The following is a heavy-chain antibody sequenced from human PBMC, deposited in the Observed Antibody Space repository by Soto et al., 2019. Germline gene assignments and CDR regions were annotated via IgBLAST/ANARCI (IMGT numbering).Heavy chain of an antibody. D-gene: IGHD1-26*01. CDR2: MNPNSGNT. V-gene: IGHV1-8*01. J-gene: IGHJ4*02. CDR1: GYTCTSYD. CDR3: ARGPLGATSSYFDY. Sequence: QVQLVQSGAEVKKPGASVKVSCKASGYTCTSYDINWVRQATGQGLEWMGWMNPNSGNTGYAQKFQGRVTMTRNTSISTAYMEVSSLRSEDTAVYYCARGPLGATSSYFDYWGQGTLVTVSS.